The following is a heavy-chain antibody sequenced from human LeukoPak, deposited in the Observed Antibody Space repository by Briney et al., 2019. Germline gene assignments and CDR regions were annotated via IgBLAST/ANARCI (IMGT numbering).Heavy chain of an antibody. CDR1: GFTFSSYA. J-gene: IGHJ4*02. V-gene: IGHV3-23*01. CDR3: AKDLARGFGFDY. D-gene: IGHD5-12*01. CDR2: ISGSGGST. Sequence: GGSLRLSCAVSGFTFSSYAMSWVRQAPGKGLEWVSAISGSGGSTYYADSVKGRFTISRDNSKNTLYLQMNSLRAEDTAVYYCAKDLARGFGFDYWGQGTLVTVSS.